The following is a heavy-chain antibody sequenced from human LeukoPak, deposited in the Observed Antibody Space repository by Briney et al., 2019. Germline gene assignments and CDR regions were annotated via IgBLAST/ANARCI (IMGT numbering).Heavy chain of an antibody. Sequence: KTSETLSLPCAVYGGSFSGYYWSWIRQPPGKGLEWVSSISSSSSYIYYADSVKGRFTISRDNAKNSLYLQMHSLRAEDTAVYYCARDLMGWDLHYFDYWGQGTLVTVSS. J-gene: IGHJ4*02. V-gene: IGHV3-21*01. D-gene: IGHD1-26*01. CDR3: ARDLMGWDLHYFDY. CDR1: GGSFSGYY. CDR2: ISSSSSYI.